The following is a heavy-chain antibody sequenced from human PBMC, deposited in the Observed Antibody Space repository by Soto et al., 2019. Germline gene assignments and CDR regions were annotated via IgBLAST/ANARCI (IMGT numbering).Heavy chain of an antibody. J-gene: IGHJ4*02. CDR3: APHTLDTGMPSGY. CDR2: ISAYNGNT. Sequence: ASVKVSCKASGYTFTSYGISWVRQAPGQGLEWMGWISAYNGNTNYAQKLQGRATLTTDTSTSTAYMELRSLRSDDTAVYYCAPHTLDTGMPSGYWGQGTLVTVSS. D-gene: IGHD5-18*01. V-gene: IGHV1-18*01. CDR1: GYTFTSYG.